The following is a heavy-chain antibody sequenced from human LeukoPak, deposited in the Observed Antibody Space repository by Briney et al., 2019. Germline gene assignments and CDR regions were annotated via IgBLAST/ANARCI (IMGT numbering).Heavy chain of an antibody. CDR3: GRAAYSGNSDVNY. J-gene: IGHJ4*02. D-gene: IGHD3-22*01. CDR1: GFTFSSYW. Sequence: GGSLRLFCAASGFTFSSYWMTWVRQAPGKGLEWVANIKQDGSEKYSVDSVKGRFTISRDNAKNSLYLQMNSLRAEDTAVYYCGRAAYSGNSDVNYWGQGTLVTVSS. CDR2: IKQDGSEK. V-gene: IGHV3-7*01.